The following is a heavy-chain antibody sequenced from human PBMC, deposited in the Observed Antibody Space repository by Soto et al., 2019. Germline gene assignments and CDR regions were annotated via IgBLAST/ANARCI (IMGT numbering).Heavy chain of an antibody. V-gene: IGHV4-59*01. J-gene: IGHJ5*02. CDR3: ARGWGIAVAPNWFDP. CDR2: IYYSGST. CDR1: GGSISSYY. Sequence: PSETLSLTCTVSGGSISSYYWSWIRQPPGKGLEWIGYIYYSGSTNYNPSLKSRVTISVDTSKNQFSLKLSSVTAADTAVYYCARGWGIAVAPNWFDPWGQGTLVTVS. D-gene: IGHD6-19*01.